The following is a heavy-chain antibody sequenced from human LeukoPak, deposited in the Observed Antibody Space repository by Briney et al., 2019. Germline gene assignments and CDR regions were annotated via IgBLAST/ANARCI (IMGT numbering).Heavy chain of an antibody. D-gene: IGHD2-15*01. V-gene: IGHV5-51*01. J-gene: IGHJ4*02. Sequence: GESLKISCKGSGYSFTSYWIGWVRQMPGKGLEWMGIIYPGDSDTRYSPSFQGQVTISADKFTSTAYLQWSSLKASDTAMYYCARLDCSGGSCYSHFDYWGQGTLATVSS. CDR1: GYSFTSYW. CDR3: ARLDCSGGSCYSHFDY. CDR2: IYPGDSDT.